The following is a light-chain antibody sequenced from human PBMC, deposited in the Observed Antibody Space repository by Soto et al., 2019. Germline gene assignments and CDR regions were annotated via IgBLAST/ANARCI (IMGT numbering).Light chain of an antibody. CDR2: WAS. CDR1: QSVLYSPNNKNY. Sequence: DIVMTQSPNSLAVSLGERATINCKSSQSVLYSPNNKNYLAWYQQKPGQPPKLLIYWASTRESGGPDRFSGSGSGTDFTLTISSLQAEDVAVYYCQQYYNTPQTFGQGTKVEIK. V-gene: IGKV4-1*01. CDR3: QQYYNTPQT. J-gene: IGKJ1*01.